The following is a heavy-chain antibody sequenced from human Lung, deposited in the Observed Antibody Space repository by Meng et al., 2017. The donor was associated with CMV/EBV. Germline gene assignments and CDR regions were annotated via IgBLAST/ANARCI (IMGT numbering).Heavy chain of an antibody. CDR2: IYTSGST. D-gene: IGHD5-18*01. J-gene: IGHJ4*02. CDR3: ARALKPDGYSYGYYFDY. V-gene: IGHV4-4*07. CDR1: GGSISSYY. Sequence: LXCTVSGGSISSYYWSWIRQPAGKGLEWIGRIYTSGSTNYNPSFKSRVTISVDRSKNQFSLKLSSVTAADTAVYYCARALKPDGYSYGYYFDYWGQXTMVTVSA.